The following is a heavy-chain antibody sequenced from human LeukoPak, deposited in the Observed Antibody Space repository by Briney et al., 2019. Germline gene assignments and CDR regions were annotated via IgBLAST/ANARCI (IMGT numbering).Heavy chain of an antibody. D-gene: IGHD4/OR15-4a*01. CDR1: GYTFTGYY. Sequence: ASAKVSCKASGYTFTGYYMHWVRQAPGQGLEWMGWINPKSGGTNYAQRFQGRVTMTRDTSISTAYMELSRLKSDDTAVYYCAKVIGANLVAFDIWGQGTMVTVSS. J-gene: IGHJ3*02. V-gene: IGHV1-2*02. CDR2: INPKSGGT. CDR3: AKVIGANLVAFDI.